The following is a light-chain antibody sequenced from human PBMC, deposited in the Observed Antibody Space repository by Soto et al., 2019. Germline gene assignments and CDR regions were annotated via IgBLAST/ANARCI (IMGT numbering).Light chain of an antibody. V-gene: IGKV1-5*01. CDR2: DAS. CDR3: QQYYTYFRT. Sequence: DIQMTQSPSTLSASVGDRVTITCRASQRIGNWLAWYQQKPGKAPNLLIYDASSLKSRVPLRFSGSGSGTEFTLTISSLQPDDFATDYCQQYYTYFRTFGQGTKVDIK. CDR1: QRIGNW. J-gene: IGKJ2*01.